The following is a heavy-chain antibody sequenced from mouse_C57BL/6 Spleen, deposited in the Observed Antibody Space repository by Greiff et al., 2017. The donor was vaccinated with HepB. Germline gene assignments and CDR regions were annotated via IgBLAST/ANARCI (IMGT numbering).Heavy chain of an antibody. J-gene: IGHJ1*03. CDR2: IWGGGST. CDR1: GFSLTSYG. V-gene: IGHV2-4*01. Sequence: VQLQQSGPGLVQPSQSLSITCTVSGFSLTSYGIHWVRQPPGKGLEWLGVIWGGGSTDYNAAFISRLSISKDNSKSQVFFKMNSLQADDTAIYYCAKNSIYYYGSSYDWYFDVWGTGTTVTVAS. D-gene: IGHD1-1*01. CDR3: AKNSIYYYGSSYDWYFDV.